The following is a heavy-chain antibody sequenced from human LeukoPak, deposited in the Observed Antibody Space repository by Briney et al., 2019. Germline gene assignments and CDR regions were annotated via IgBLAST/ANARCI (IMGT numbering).Heavy chain of an antibody. CDR1: GFTVSSNY. J-gene: IGHJ6*02. V-gene: IGHV3-23*01. CDR3: AKAASSSWPSYQYGMDV. CDR2: ITGSGKNT. D-gene: IGHD6-13*01. Sequence: GGSQRLSCAASGFTVSSNYMSWVRQAPGKGLEWVSVITGSGKNTYYADSVKGRFTISKDNSKNTVYLQMNDLRVDDTAVYYCAKAASSSWPSYQYGMDVWGQGTTVTVSS.